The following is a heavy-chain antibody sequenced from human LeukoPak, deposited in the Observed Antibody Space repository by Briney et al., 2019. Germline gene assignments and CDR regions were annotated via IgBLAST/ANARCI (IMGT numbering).Heavy chain of an antibody. CDR2: ISYDGSNK. CDR3: ARDAGLLDWLLPED. Sequence: GGSLRLSCAASGFTFSSYAMHWVRQAPGKGLEWAAVISYDGSNKYYADSVKGRFTISRDNSKNTLYLQMNSLRAEDTAVYYCARDAGLLDWLLPEDWGQGTLVTVSS. V-gene: IGHV3-30*01. D-gene: IGHD3-3*01. CDR1: GFTFSSYA. J-gene: IGHJ4*02.